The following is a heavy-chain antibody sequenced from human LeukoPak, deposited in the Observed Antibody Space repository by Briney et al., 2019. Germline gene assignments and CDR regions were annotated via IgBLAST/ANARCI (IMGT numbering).Heavy chain of an antibody. J-gene: IGHJ3*02. CDR2: ISSSSSYI. D-gene: IGHD1-14*01. V-gene: IGHV3-21*01. CDR3: ARTGNHDAFDI. CDR1: GFTFSSYS. Sequence: PGGSLRLSFAASGFTFSSYSMNSVRQAPGKGLEWVSSISSSSSYIYYADSVKGRFTISRDNAKNSLYLQMNSLRAEDTAVYYCARTGNHDAFDIWGQGTMVTVSS.